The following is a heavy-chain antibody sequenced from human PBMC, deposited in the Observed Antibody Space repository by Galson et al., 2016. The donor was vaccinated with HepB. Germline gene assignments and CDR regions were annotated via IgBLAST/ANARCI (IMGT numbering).Heavy chain of an antibody. CDR3: ELSGPRTVTTSSSYYGMDV. CDR1: GLIFSDYY. J-gene: IGHJ6*01. Sequence: SLRLSCATSGLIFSDYYMMWIRQAPGKGLEWVSFISSSSSSIYYADSVKGRFTISRDNAENSLYLQMNSLRAEDTAVYYCELSGPRTVTTSSSYYGMDVWGQGTTVTV. V-gene: IGHV3-11*04. D-gene: IGHD3-10*01. CDR2: ISSSSSSI.